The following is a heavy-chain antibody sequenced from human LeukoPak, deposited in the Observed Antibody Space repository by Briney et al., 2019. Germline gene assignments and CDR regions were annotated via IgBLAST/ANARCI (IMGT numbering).Heavy chain of an antibody. D-gene: IGHD1-26*01. CDR2: INPNSGGT. CDR1: RYTFTGYY. V-gene: IGHV1-2*02. CDR3: ARARPLVGATLAPLLLGRFWFDP. Sequence: GASVKVSRKASRYTFTGYYMHWVRQAPGQGLEWMGWINPNSGGTNYAQKFQGRVTMTRDTSISTAYMELSRLRSDDTAVYYCARARPLVGATLAPLLLGRFWFDPWGQGTLVTVSS. J-gene: IGHJ5*02.